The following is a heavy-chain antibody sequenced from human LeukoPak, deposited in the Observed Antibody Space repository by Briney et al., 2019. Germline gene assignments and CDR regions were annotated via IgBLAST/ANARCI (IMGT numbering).Heavy chain of an antibody. V-gene: IGHV3-21*01. J-gene: IGHJ4*02. CDR2: ISSSGTYI. CDR1: GFTFSSYS. CDR3: ARDRLGGATTVLY. D-gene: IGHD1-26*01. Sequence: GGSLRLSCAASGFTFSSYSMNWVRQAPGKGLEWVSSISSSGTYIYYADSVKGRFAISRDNAKKSLYLQVNSLRAEDTAVYYCARDRLGGATTVLYWGQGTLVTVSS.